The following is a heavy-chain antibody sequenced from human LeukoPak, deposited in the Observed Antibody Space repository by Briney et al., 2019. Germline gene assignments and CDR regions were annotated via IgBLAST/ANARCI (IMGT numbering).Heavy chain of an antibody. J-gene: IGHJ4*02. CDR3: ARGDYYDLVGYFDY. Sequence: GRSLRLSCAASGFTFSSYGMHWVRQAPGKGLEWVAVIWYDGSNKYYADSVKGRFTISRDNSKNTLYLQMNSLRAEDTAVYYCARGDYYDLVGYFDYWGQGTLVTVSS. V-gene: IGHV3-33*01. D-gene: IGHD3-22*01. CDR2: IWYDGSNK. CDR1: GFTFSSYG.